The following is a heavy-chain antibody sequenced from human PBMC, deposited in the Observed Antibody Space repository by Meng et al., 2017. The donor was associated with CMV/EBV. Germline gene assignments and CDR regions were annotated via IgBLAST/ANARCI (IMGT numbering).Heavy chain of an antibody. J-gene: IGHJ4*02. CDR2: VNSNNDAT. CDR3: VRSSGWSLFDY. V-gene: IGHV1-2*02. CDR1: GFTFSDYY. D-gene: IGHD6-19*01. Sequence: QGQLGEPGAEMKKPGLSVKVSCTTAGFTFSDYYRHWVPQAPGQGLEWMGWVNSNNDATNYARKFQGRVSMTRDTSISTAHMELSRLMSDDTAVYYCVRSSGWSLFDYWGQGTLVTVSS.